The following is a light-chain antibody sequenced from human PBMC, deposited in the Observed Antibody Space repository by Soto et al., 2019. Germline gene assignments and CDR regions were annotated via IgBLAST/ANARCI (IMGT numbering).Light chain of an antibody. CDR2: GAS. CDR3: QQYGSSLST. J-gene: IGKJ1*01. V-gene: IGKV3-20*01. CDR1: QSVSSSY. Sequence: EIVLTQSPGTLSLSPGERATLSCRASQSVSSSYLAWYQQKSGQAPRLLIQGASSRATGIPDRFSGSGSGTDFTLTISRLEPEDFAVYYCQQYGSSLSTFGQGTKVDIK.